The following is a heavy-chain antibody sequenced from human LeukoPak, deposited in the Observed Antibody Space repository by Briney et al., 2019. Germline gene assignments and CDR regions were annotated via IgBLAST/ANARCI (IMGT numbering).Heavy chain of an antibody. CDR3: ARDALGGGAFDI. V-gene: IGHV3-33*01. Sequence: GGSQRLSCAASGFTFSSYGMHWVRQAPGKGLEWVAVIWYDGSNKYYADSVKGRFTTSRDNSKNTLYLQMNSLRAEDTAVYYCARDALGGGAFDIWGQGTMVTVSS. CDR2: IWYDGSNK. CDR1: GFTFSSYG. J-gene: IGHJ3*02.